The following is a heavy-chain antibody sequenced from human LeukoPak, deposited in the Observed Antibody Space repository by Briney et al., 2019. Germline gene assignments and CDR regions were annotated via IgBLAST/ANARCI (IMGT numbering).Heavy chain of an antibody. J-gene: IGHJ4*02. CDR3: AKYSASGRKTFDY. Sequence: PGGSLRLSCAASGFTFSNYAMSWVRQAPGKGLEWVSTSTSGGNTYYADSVKGRFTISRDNSKNTLYLQMNGLRAEDTAVYYCAKYSASGRKTFDYWGQGTLVTVSS. V-gene: IGHV3-23*01. D-gene: IGHD3-10*01. CDR1: GFTFSNYA. CDR2: STSGGNT.